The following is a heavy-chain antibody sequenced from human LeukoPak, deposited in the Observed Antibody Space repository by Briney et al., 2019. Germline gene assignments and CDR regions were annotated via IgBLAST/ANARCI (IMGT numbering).Heavy chain of an antibody. CDR3: ARGVTTATYFDY. CDR1: GFTFSHYA. V-gene: IGHV3-7*01. D-gene: IGHD4-17*01. CDR2: IKQDGSDK. J-gene: IGHJ4*02. Sequence: PGGSLRLSCAASGFTFSHYAMTWVRQPPGKGLEWVANIKQDGSDKYYVDSVKGRFTVSKDNAKNSLYLQMNTLRAEDTAVYYCARGVTTATYFDYWGQGTLVTVSS.